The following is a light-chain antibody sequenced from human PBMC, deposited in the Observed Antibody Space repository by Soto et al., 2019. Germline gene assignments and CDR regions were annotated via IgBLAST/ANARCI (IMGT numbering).Light chain of an antibody. CDR1: QSVSSIY. V-gene: IGKV3-20*01. J-gene: IGKJ5*01. CDR3: QQYGRPPRAT. CDR2: GAS. Sequence: EIVLTQSPGTLSLSPGEGATLSCRASQSVSSIYLVLYQQKPGQAPRLLIFGASSRATGIPDRFSGGGSGTDFTLSISKVEPEDFAVYYCQQYGRPPRATFGQGTRLEIK.